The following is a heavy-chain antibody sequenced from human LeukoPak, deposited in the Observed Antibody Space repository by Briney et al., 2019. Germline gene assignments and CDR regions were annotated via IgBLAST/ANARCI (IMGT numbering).Heavy chain of an antibody. CDR1: GFPFTSSA. D-gene: IGHD2-15*01. Sequence: GGSLRLSCAASGFPFTSSAIYWVRQAPGKGLEWLALISNDGSEKYCVDSVTGRFTLSRDNSKNTLYLQMNSLRAEDTAVYYCAKDWMVAATPYYFDYWGQGTLVTVSS. V-gene: IGHV3-30*18. J-gene: IGHJ4*02. CDR3: AKDWMVAATPYYFDY. CDR2: ISNDGSEK.